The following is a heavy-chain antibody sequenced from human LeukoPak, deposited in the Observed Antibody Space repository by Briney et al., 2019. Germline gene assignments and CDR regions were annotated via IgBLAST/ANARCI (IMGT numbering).Heavy chain of an antibody. V-gene: IGHV3-21*01. Sequence: GGYLRLSCAASGFTFSTYNMNWVRQAPGKGLEWVSSISSSSDYIYYADSVKGRFTISRDNAKNSLYLQMKSLRAEDTAVYYCARGKTSQNIVTRKTYNWFDPWGQGTLVTVSS. CDR3: ARGKTSQNIVTRKTYNWFDP. D-gene: IGHD2/OR15-2a*01. CDR2: ISSSSDYI. CDR1: GFTFSTYN. J-gene: IGHJ5*02.